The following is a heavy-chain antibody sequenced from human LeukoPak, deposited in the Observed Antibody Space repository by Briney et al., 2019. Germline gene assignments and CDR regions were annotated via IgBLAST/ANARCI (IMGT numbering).Heavy chain of an antibody. CDR2: ISAYNGNT. J-gene: IGHJ4*02. CDR3: ARDREYCSSTSCYNPETPFDY. Sequence: ASVKVSCKASGYTFTSYGISWVRQAPGQGLEWMGWISAYNGNTNYAQKLQGRVTMTTDTSTSTAYMELRSLRSDDTAVYYCARDREYCSSTSCYNPETPFDYWGQGTLGTVSS. V-gene: IGHV1-18*01. CDR1: GYTFTSYG. D-gene: IGHD2-2*02.